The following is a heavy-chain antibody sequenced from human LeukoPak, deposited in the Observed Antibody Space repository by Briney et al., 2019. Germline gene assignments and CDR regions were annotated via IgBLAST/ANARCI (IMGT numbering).Heavy chain of an antibody. CDR3: ARVLFGELHYMDV. V-gene: IGHV4-59*08. J-gene: IGHJ6*03. D-gene: IGHD3-10*01. CDR1: GGSISSYY. CDR2: IYYSGST. Sequence: SETLSLTCTVSGGSISSYYWSWIRQPPGKGLEWIGYIYYSGSTNYNPSLKSRVTISVDTSKNQFSLKLTSVTAADTAVYYCARVLFGELHYMDVWGKGTTVTISS.